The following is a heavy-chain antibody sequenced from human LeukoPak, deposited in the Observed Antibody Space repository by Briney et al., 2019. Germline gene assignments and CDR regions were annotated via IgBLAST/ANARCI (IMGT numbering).Heavy chain of an antibody. D-gene: IGHD3-10*01. CDR3: ASSDYYGSGSIYYFDY. V-gene: IGHV3-53*01. J-gene: IGHJ4*02. Sequence: GGSLRLSCAAPGFTVSSNYMSWVRQAPGKGLEWVSVIYSGGSTYYADSVKGRFTISRDNSKNTLYLQMNSLRAEDTAVYYCASSDYYGSGSIYYFDYWGQGTLVTVSS. CDR1: GFTVSSNY. CDR2: IYSGGST.